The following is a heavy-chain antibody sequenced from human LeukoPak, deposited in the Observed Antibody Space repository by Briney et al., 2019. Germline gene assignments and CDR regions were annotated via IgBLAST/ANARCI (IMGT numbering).Heavy chain of an antibody. J-gene: IGHJ4*02. V-gene: IGHV3-30-3*01. CDR2: ISYDGSNK. CDR1: GFTFSSYA. Sequence: GGSLRLSCAASGFTFSSYAMHWVRQAPGKGLEWVAVISYDGSNKYYADSVKGRFTISRDNSKNTLYLQMNSLRAEDTAVCYCARALGPVSITGTTLGYWGQGTLVTVSS. D-gene: IGHD1-7*01. CDR3: ARALGPVSITGTTLGY.